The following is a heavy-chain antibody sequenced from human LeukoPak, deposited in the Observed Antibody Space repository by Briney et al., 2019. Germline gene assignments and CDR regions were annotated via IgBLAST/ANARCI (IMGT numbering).Heavy chain of an antibody. Sequence: PSETLSLTWTVSGGSISSYYWSWIRQPAGKGLEWIGRIYTSGSTNYNPSLKSRVTMSVDTSKNQFSLKLSSVTAADTAVYYCARDPVVVVAATRGSRAFDIWGQGTMVTVSS. J-gene: IGHJ3*02. V-gene: IGHV4-4*07. CDR2: IYTSGST. D-gene: IGHD2-15*01. CDR3: ARDPVVVVAATRGSRAFDI. CDR1: GGSISSYY.